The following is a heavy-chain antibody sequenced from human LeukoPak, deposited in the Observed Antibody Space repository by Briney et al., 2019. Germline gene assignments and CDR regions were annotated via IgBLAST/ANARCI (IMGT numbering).Heavy chain of an antibody. D-gene: IGHD4-17*01. CDR2: ISGSGDST. V-gene: IGHV3-23*01. J-gene: IGHJ4*02. Sequence: GGSLRLSCAASGFTFSSYAMSWVRQAPGKGLEWVSAISGSGDSTYYADSVKGRFTISRDNSKNTLYLQTNSLRAEDTAVYYCAKYGDSLIYFDYWGQGTLVTVSS. CDR3: AKYGDSLIYFDY. CDR1: GFTFSSYA.